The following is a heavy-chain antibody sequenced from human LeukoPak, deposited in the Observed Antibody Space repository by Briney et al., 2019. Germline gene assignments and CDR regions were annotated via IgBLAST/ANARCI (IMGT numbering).Heavy chain of an antibody. V-gene: IGHV4-34*01. CDR2: IYHSGST. J-gene: IGHJ2*01. CDR3: AGLYYGSGTSYWYFDL. D-gene: IGHD3-10*01. Sequence: SETLSLTCAVYGGSFNGYYWSWIRQPPGKGLEWIGSIYHSGSTYYNPSLKSRVTISVDTSKNQFSLKLSSVTAADTAVYYCAGLYYGSGTSYWYFDLWGRGTLVTVSS. CDR1: GGSFNGYY.